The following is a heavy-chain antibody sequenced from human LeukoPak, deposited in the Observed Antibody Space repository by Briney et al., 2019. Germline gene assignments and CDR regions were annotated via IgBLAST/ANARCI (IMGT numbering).Heavy chain of an antibody. J-gene: IGHJ4*02. Sequence: SETLSLTCTVSGGSIRSNNHYWAWIRQPPGKGLEWIASIYYSGTTYYNSSLKSRVTISVDTSKNQFSLKLSSVTAADTAVYYCAREQVGSYLRGYYFDYWGQGTLVTVSS. V-gene: IGHV4-39*07. CDR2: IYYSGTT. D-gene: IGHD1-26*01. CDR1: GGSIRSNNHY. CDR3: AREQVGSYLRGYYFDY.